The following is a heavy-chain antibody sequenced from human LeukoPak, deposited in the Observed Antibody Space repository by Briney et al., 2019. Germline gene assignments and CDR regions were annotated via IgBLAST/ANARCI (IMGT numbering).Heavy chain of an antibody. Sequence: PGGSLKLSCAASGFTFSGSAMHWVRQASGKGLEWVGRIRSKANSYATAYAASVKGRFTISRDDSKNTAYLQMNSLKTEDTAVYYCTRRDTAMVNFNYWGQGTLVTVPS. CDR3: TRRDTAMVNFNY. CDR2: IRSKANSYAT. CDR1: GFTFSGSA. J-gene: IGHJ4*02. D-gene: IGHD5-18*01. V-gene: IGHV3-73*01.